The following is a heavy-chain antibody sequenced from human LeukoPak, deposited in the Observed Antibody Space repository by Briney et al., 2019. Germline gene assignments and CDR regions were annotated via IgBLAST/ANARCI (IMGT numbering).Heavy chain of an antibody. CDR1: GFTFSSYA. CDR3: ARGQITMIVVEDHFDY. Sequence: GGSLRLSCAAPGFTFSSYAMHWVRQAPGKGLEWVAVISYDGSNKYYADSVKGRFTISRDNSKNTLYLQMNSLRAEDTAVYYCARGQITMIVVEDHFDYWGQGTLVTVSS. J-gene: IGHJ4*02. D-gene: IGHD3-22*01. CDR2: ISYDGSNK. V-gene: IGHV3-30-3*01.